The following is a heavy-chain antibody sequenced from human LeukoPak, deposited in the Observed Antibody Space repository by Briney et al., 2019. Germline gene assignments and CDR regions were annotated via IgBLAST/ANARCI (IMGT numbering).Heavy chain of an antibody. D-gene: IGHD3-10*01. V-gene: IGHV3-30*18. CDR3: AKDQLNYYGSGSFLHPIDY. CDR2: ISYDGSNK. Sequence: GGSLRLSCAASGFTFSSYGMHWVRQAPGKGLEWVAVISYDGSNKYYADSVKGRFTISRDNSKNTLYLQMNSLRAEDTAVYYCAKDQLNYYGSGSFLHPIDYWGQGTLVTVSS. J-gene: IGHJ4*02. CDR1: GFTFSSYG.